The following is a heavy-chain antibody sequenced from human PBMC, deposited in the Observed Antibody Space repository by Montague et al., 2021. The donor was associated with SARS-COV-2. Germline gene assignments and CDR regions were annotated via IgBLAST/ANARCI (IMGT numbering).Heavy chain of an antibody. CDR2: IYYSGST. Sequence: SETLSLTCTASGGSISSYYWSWIRRPPGKGLEWIGYIYYSGSTNYNPSLKSRVTISVDTPKNQFSLKLSSVTAADTAVYYCARDTGEYCSGGSCLYGMDVWGQGTTVTVSS. CDR1: GGSISSYY. J-gene: IGHJ6*02. D-gene: IGHD2-15*01. CDR3: ARDTGEYCSGGSCLYGMDV. V-gene: IGHV4-59*01.